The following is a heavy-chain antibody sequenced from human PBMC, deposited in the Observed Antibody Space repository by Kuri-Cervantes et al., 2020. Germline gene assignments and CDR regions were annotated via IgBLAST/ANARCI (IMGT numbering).Heavy chain of an antibody. V-gene: IGHV3-23*01. J-gene: IGHJ5*02. Sequence: GESLKISCAASGFTFSSYAMSWVRQAPGKGLEWVSAISGSGGSTYYADSVKGRFTISRDNSKNTLYLQMNSLRAEDTAVYYCARDFLEWLLGQTNWFDPWGQGTLVTVSS. CDR3: ARDFLEWLLGQTNWFDP. CDR2: ISGSGGST. CDR1: GFTFSSYA. D-gene: IGHD3-3*01.